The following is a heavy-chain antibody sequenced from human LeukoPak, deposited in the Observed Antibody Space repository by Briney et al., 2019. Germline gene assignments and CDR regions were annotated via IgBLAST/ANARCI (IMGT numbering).Heavy chain of an antibody. Sequence: PGGSLRLSCAASGFTFSSYGMSWVRQAPGKGLEWVAVISYDGSNKYYADSVKGRFTISRDNSKNTLYLQMNSLRAEDTAVYYCAKDNARYSSGWYNYYYGMDVWGQGTTVTVSS. CDR3: AKDNARYSSGWYNYYYGMDV. V-gene: IGHV3-30*18. CDR2: ISYDGSNK. J-gene: IGHJ6*02. CDR1: GFTFSSYG. D-gene: IGHD6-19*01.